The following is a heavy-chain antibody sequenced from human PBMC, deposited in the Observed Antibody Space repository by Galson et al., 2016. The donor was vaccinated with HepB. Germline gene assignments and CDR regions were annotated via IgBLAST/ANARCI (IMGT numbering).Heavy chain of an antibody. Sequence: SRRLSCAASGLTFLKWMNWIRLAPGKGLEWVAIINNDGSKTSYVDSVKGRFTISRDNNNNLLFLQMNSLRVDDTAVYFCAGGAGWLIDYWGQGTHVIVSS. V-gene: IGHV3-7*03. J-gene: IGHJ4*02. D-gene: IGHD6-19*01. CDR3: AGGAGWLIDY. CDR2: INNDGSKT. CDR1: GLTFLKW.